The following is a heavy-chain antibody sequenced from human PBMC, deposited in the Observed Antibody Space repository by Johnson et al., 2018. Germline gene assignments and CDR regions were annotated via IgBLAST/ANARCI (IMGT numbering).Heavy chain of an antibody. CDR1: GGSISSYY. Sequence: QVQLQESGPGLVKPSETLSLTCTVSGGSISSYYWSWIRQPPGKGLEWIGYIYYSGSTNYNPSLKRRVTISGDTSKNQLSLKLSSVTAADTAVYYCARVRDGYTDDAFDIWGQGTMVTVSS. CDR2: IYYSGST. J-gene: IGHJ3*02. CDR3: ARVRDGYTDDAFDI. V-gene: IGHV4-59*01. D-gene: IGHD5-24*01.